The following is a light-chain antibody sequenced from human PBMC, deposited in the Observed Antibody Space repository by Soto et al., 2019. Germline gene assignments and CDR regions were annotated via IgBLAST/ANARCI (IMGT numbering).Light chain of an antibody. Sequence: ETVMTQSQVTLSVSPGERATLSCRASQSVSNNVAWYQQKAGQAPRLLIYDVSTRATGIPARFSGSGSGTEFALTISSLQSEDFAVYYCQHYNNWPPWTFGQGTKVEIK. CDR1: QSVSNN. J-gene: IGKJ1*01. CDR3: QHYNNWPPWT. V-gene: IGKV3-15*01. CDR2: DVS.